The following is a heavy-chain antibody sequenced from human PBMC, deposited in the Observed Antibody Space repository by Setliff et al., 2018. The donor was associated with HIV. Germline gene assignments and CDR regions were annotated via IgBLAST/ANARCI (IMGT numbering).Heavy chain of an antibody. D-gene: IGHD2-21*02. CDR3: ARGQGCGGGCHYAFEM. J-gene: IGHJ3*02. Sequence: NPSETLSLTCTVSGDSISSDFYWGWIRQPPGKGLEWIGSIYHSGNTYYMPSLQSRVTISVDMSKNQFSLNLNSVTAADTAVYYCARGQGCGGGCHYAFEMWGQGTMVTV. CDR1: GDSISSDFY. V-gene: IGHV4-38-2*02. CDR2: IYHSGNT.